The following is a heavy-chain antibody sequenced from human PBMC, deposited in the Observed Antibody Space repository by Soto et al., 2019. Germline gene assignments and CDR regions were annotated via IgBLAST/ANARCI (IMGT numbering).Heavy chain of an antibody. D-gene: IGHD3-10*01. V-gene: IGHV4-39*01. CDR2: IYYSGRN. CDR1: GGSISSSSYY. Sequence: SETLSLTCTVSGGSISSSSYYWGWLRPPPGQGLEWIGSIYYSGRNYYNPSLNSGVNISVETSKNQCSLKLSSVTAAGTAVYYCARQGRAGRFGEWSYMDVWGKGTTVTVSS. J-gene: IGHJ6*03. CDR3: ARQGRAGRFGEWSYMDV.